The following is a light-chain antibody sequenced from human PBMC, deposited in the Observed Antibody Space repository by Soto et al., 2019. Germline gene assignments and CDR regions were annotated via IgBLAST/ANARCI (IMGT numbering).Light chain of an antibody. CDR2: DDS. Sequence: SYELTQPPSVSVAPGQTARINCGGNNVHWYQQRSGQAPVLVVHDDSDRPSGIPERFSGSKSGNTATLTISRVEGGDEADYYCQVWDSSSDHVVFGGGTKVTVL. J-gene: IGLJ2*01. CDR3: QVWDSSSDHVV. V-gene: IGLV3-21*02. CDR1: N.